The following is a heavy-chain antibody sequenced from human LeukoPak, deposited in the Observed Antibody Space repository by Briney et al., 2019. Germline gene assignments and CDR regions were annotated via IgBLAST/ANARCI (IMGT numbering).Heavy chain of an antibody. Sequence: GESLRLSCAASGFTFSSYAMSWVRQAPGKGLEWVSAISASGGSTYYADSVKGRFTLSRDNSKNTLYLQVNSLRADDTAVYYCAKDNDSWDSRRGSDSWGQGTLVIVSS. CDR2: ISASGGST. CDR1: GFTFSSYA. D-gene: IGHD1-26*01. CDR3: AKDNDSWDSRRGSDS. V-gene: IGHV3-23*01. J-gene: IGHJ4*02.